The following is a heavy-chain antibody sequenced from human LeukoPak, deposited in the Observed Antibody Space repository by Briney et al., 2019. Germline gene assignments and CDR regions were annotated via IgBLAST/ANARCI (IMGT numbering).Heavy chain of an antibody. CDR2: LYTTGST. Sequence: PSETLSLTCTLSSDSITNYSWNWIRPPAGQGLEWIVRLYTTGSTTYHPSLKSRVTISLDTSRAQFSRRLHSVTAADTAVYYCTRSSTYDNRVFDYWGQGTPVMVSS. D-gene: IGHD3-22*01. V-gene: IGHV4-4*07. CDR1: SDSITNYS. CDR3: TRSSTYDNRVFDY. J-gene: IGHJ4*02.